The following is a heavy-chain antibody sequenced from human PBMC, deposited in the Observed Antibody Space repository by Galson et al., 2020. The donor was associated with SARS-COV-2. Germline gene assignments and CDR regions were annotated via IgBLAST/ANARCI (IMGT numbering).Heavy chain of an antibody. V-gene: IGHV3-30*03. CDR3: ARDGAYYYDSSDLDY. CDR2: ISYDGSNK. D-gene: IGHD3-22*01. J-gene: IGHJ4*02. CDR1: GFTFSSYG. Sequence: GGSLRLSCAASGFTFSSYGMHWVRQAPGKGLEWVAVISYDGSNKYYADSVKGRFTISRDNSKNTLYLQMNSLRAEDTAVYYCARDGAYYYDSSDLDYWGQGTLVTVSS.